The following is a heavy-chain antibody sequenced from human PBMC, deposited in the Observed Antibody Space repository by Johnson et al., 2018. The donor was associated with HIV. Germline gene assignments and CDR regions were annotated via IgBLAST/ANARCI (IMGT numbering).Heavy chain of an antibody. D-gene: IGHD1-26*01. Sequence: EMQLVESGGGLVQPGGSLRLSCAASGFTFSSYAMSWVRQAPGKGLEWVGRIKSKTDGGTTDYAAPVKGRFTISRDDSKNTLYLQMNSLKTEDTAVYYCTTESASVGANYAFDIWGQGTMVTVSS. CDR3: TTESASVGANYAFDI. J-gene: IGHJ3*02. CDR1: GFTFSSYA. V-gene: IGHV3-15*01. CDR2: IKSKTDGGTT.